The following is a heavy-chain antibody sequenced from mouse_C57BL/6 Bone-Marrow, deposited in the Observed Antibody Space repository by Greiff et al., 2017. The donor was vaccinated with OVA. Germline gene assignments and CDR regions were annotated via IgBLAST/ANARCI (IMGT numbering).Heavy chain of an antibody. D-gene: IGHD1-1*01. CDR1: GFTFSDYY. J-gene: IGHJ1*03. CDR3: ARQNYYGSSYGYFDV. CDR2: ISNGGGST. V-gene: IGHV5-12*01. Sequence: EVNLVESGGGLVQPGGSLKLSCAASGFTFSDYYMYWVRQTPEKRLEWVAYISNGGGSTYYPDTVKGRFTISRDNAKNTLYLQMSRLKSEDTAMYYWARQNYYGSSYGYFDVWGTGTTVTVSS.